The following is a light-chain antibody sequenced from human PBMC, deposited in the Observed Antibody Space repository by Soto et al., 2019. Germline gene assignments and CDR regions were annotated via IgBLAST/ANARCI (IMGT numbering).Light chain of an antibody. Sequence: EIVLTQSPGTLSLSPGERATLSCRASQSVRSNSLAWYQQKPGQAPRLLLYAASTRATGIPDRFSGSGSGTDFTLTISRLEPEDFAVYYCQQYGRSPFTFGQGTKLQIK. CDR3: QQYGRSPFT. CDR1: QSVRSNS. CDR2: AAS. V-gene: IGKV3-20*01. J-gene: IGKJ2*01.